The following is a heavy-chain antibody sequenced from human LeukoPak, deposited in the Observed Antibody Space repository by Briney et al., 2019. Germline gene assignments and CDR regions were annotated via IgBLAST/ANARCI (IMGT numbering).Heavy chain of an antibody. CDR3: AKSLAHYYDSSGYYYDY. V-gene: IGHV3-23*01. D-gene: IGHD3-22*01. CDR1: GFTFSSYG. J-gene: IGHJ4*02. Sequence: GGSLRLSCAASGFTFSSYGMRWVRQAPGKGLEWVSDISGSGGSTYYADSVKGRFTISRDNSKNTLYLQMNSLRAEDTAVYYCAKSLAHYYDSSGYYYDYWGQGTLVTVSS. CDR2: ISGSGGST.